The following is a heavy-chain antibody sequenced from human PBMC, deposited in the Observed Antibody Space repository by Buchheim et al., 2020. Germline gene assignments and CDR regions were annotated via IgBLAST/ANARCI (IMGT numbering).Heavy chain of an antibody. CDR3: ARGSGYYGMVADF. CDR2: IWYDGSNK. CDR1: GFSFSSYA. V-gene: IGHV3-33*01. Sequence: QVQLVNSGGGVVQPGRSLRLSCGASGFSFSSYAMHWVRQAPGKGLEWVALIWYDGSNKYYVDSVKGRFTISRDNSKNMVYLQMNSLRAEDTAIYYCARGSGYYGMVADFWGQGTL. D-gene: IGHD2-8*01. J-gene: IGHJ4*02.